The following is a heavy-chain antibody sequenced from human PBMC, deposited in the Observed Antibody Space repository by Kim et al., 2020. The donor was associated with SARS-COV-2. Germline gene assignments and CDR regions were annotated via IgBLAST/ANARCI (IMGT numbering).Heavy chain of an antibody. Sequence: ASVKVSCKASGYTFTSYYMHWVRLAPGQGLEWMGMINPSGGYTNYAQKFQDRVSMTRDTSTSTVYLELTSLRSEDTAIYYCARGRVAGSYYFDYWGQGTLVTVSS. D-gene: IGHD6-19*01. V-gene: IGHV1-46*01. CDR1: GYTFTSYY. J-gene: IGHJ4*02. CDR2: INPSGGYT. CDR3: ARGRVAGSYYFDY.